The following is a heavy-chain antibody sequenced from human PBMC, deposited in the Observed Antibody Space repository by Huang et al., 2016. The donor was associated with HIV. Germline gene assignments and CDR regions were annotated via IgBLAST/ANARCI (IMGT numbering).Heavy chain of an antibody. CDR2: VYQRGRT. CDR1: GDFISSTNYY. D-gene: IGHD6-13*01. Sequence: QLQLQESGPGQVKPSETLSLTCTVSGDFISSTNYYWGWIRQSPGRGLEWVGSVYQRGRTNDNPSLKSRVTLSVDTSRNQFSLRLNSVTAADTAVYYCASQHIGAAATWFWGRGTQVAVSS. CDR3: ASQHIGAAATWF. V-gene: IGHV4-39*01. J-gene: IGHJ4*02.